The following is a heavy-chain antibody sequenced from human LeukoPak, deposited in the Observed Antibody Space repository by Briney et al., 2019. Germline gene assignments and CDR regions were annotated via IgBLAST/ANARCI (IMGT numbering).Heavy chain of an antibody. CDR3: ARDLQNYYDGRMDY. CDR1: GDSIGSSNYY. J-gene: IGHJ4*02. D-gene: IGHD3-22*01. CDR2: INYSGST. Sequence: NASETLSLTCTVSGDSIGSSNYYWGWIRQPPGKGLEWIGSINYSGSTYYNPSLKSRVTISVDTSKNQFSLKLSSVTAADTAVYYCARDLQNYYDGRMDYWGQGTLVTVSS. V-gene: IGHV4-39*07.